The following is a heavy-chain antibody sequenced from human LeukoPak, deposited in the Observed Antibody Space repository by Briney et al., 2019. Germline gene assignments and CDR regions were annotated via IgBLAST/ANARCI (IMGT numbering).Heavy chain of an antibody. J-gene: IGHJ6*03. CDR1: GFTFSSYW. CDR2: VNSDGTGT. V-gene: IGHV3-74*01. CDR3: IRTLIVATSPYMDV. Sequence: GGSLRLSCAASGFTFSSYWMHWVRQAPGKGLVWVSRVNSDGTGTTYADSVEGRFTISRDNAKNTVSLQMNSLRAEDTAIYYCIRTLIVATSPYMDVWGKGTTVTVSS. D-gene: IGHD5-12*01.